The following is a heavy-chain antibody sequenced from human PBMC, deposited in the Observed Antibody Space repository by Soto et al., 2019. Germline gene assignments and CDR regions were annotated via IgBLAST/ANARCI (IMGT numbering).Heavy chain of an antibody. J-gene: IGHJ4*02. CDR3: ARLDLTGLDN. CDR2: IYPGDSDT. D-gene: IGHD3-9*01. CDR1: GYTFATYW. Sequence: PGESLKISCKGSGYTFATYWIAWVRQMPGKGLEWMGIIYPGDSDTRYSPSFQGQVTISSDKSFSTSYLQWSSLKASDTPIYFCARLDLTGLDNWGQGTPGAVSS. V-gene: IGHV5-51*01.